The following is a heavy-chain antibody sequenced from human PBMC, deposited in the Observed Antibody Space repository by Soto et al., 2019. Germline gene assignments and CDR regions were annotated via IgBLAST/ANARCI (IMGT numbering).Heavy chain of an antibody. Sequence: PSETLSLTCTVSGGSISSYYWSWIRQSPGKGLEWIGYIYYSGSTNYNPSLKSRVTISVDTSKNQFSLKLSSVTAADTAVYYCARSGDSSGYYTYNWFDPWGQGTLVTVSS. D-gene: IGHD3-22*01. V-gene: IGHV4-59*01. CDR2: IYYSGST. J-gene: IGHJ5*02. CDR1: GGSISSYY. CDR3: ARSGDSSGYYTYNWFDP.